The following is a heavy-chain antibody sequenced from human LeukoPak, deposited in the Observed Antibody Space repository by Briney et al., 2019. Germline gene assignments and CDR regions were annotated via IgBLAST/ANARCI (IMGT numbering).Heavy chain of an antibody. D-gene: IGHD2-21*02. CDR1: GGSFSGYY. J-gene: IGHJ3*01. V-gene: IGHV4-34*01. CDR3: ARGRVTPGAFDV. CDR2: INHSGST. Sequence: SETLSLACAVYGGSFSGYYWSWIRQPPGKGLEWIGEINHSGSTNYNPSLKSRVTISVDTSKNQFSLKLSSVTAADTAVYYCARGRVTPGAFDVWGQGTIVTVSS.